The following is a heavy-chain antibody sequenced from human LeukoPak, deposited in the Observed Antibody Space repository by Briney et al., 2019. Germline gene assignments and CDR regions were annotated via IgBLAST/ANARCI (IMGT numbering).Heavy chain of an antibody. J-gene: IGHJ4*02. CDR1: GGTFNNYA. D-gene: IGHD3-16*01. V-gene: IGHV1-69*05. CDR2: IIPIFNTT. Sequence: ASVRVSCKASGGTFNNYAISWVRQAPGQGLEWMGEIIPIFNTTNYAQKFQGRVTLTTDESTRTANMELSSLRSEDTAVYFCASGSHWGLRDSRYYLVYWGQGTLVTVSS. CDR3: ASGSHWGLRDSRYYLVY.